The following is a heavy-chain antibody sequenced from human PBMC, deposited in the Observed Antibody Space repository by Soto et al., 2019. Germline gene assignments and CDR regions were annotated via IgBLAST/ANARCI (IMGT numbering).Heavy chain of an antibody. J-gene: IGHJ6*02. D-gene: IGHD5-12*01. CDR2: IYYSGST. Sequence: PSETLSLTCTVSGGSVSSGSYCWSWIRQPAGKGLEWIGYIYYSGSTNYNPSLKSRVTISVDTSKNQFSLKLSSVTAADTAVYYCARVVEMATEGPFYGMDVWGQGTTVTVSS. V-gene: IGHV4-61*01. CDR3: ARVVEMATEGPFYGMDV. CDR1: GGSVSSGSYC.